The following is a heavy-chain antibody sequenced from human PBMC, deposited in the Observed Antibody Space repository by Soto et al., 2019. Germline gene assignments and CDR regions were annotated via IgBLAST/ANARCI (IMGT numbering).Heavy chain of an antibody. J-gene: IGHJ5*02. CDR2: IYYSGST. CDR3: ARDYFGEWQDRFDP. Sequence: SETLSLTCTVSGGSISSGGYYWSWIRQHPGKGLEWTGYIYYSGSTYYNPSLKSRVTISVDTSKNQFSLKLSSVTAADTAVYYCARDYFGEWQDRFDPWGQGTLVTVSS. V-gene: IGHV4-31*03. D-gene: IGHD3-10*01. CDR1: GGSISSGGYY.